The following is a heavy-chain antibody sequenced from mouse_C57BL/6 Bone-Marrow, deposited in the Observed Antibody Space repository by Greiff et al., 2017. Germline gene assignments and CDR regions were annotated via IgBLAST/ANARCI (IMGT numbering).Heavy chain of an antibody. CDR2: IHPYDSDT. J-gene: IGHJ3*01. CDR1: GYTFTSYW. D-gene: IGHD1-1*01. V-gene: IGHV1-74*01. Sequence: VQLQQPGAELVKPGASVKVSCKASGYTFTSYWMHWVKQRPGQGLEWIGRIHPYDSDTNYNQKFKGKATLTVDKSSSTAYMQLSSLTSEDSAVYCGTMGYYGSSTWFAYWGQGTLVTVSA. CDR3: TMGYYGSSTWFAY.